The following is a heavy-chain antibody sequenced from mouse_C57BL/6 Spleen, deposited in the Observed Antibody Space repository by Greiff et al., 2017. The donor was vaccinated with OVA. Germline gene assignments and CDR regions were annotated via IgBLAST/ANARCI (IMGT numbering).Heavy chain of an antibody. J-gene: IGHJ4*01. Sequence: EVQLQQSGPELVKPGASVKISCKASGYTFTDYYMNWVKQSHGKSLEWIGDINPNNGGTSYNQKFKGKATLTVDKSSSTAYMELRSLTSEDSAVDYCARRGAYFAMDYWGQGTSVTVSS. CDR1: GYTFTDYY. CDR3: ARRGAYFAMDY. CDR2: INPNNGGT. V-gene: IGHV1-26*01.